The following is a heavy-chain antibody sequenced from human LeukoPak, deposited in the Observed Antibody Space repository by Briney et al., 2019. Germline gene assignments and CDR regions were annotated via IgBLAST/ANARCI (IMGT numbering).Heavy chain of an antibody. CDR1: GFTFSSYS. J-gene: IGHJ4*02. V-gene: IGHV3-48*04. CDR3: ARGLPSPLYSSGWYGFDY. D-gene: IGHD6-19*01. Sequence: TGGSLRLSCAASGFTFSSYSMNWVRQAPGKGLEWVSYISTSSSTIYYADSVKGRFTISRDNAKNSLYLQMNSLRAEDTAVYYCARGLPSPLYSSGWYGFDYWGQGTLVTVSS. CDR2: ISTSSSTI.